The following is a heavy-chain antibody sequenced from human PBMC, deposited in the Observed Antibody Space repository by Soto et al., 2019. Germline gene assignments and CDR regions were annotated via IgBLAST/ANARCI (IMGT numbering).Heavy chain of an antibody. CDR1: GGSISSYH. V-gene: IGHV4-59*12. CDR3: ARGVIYSGYDCAYFDY. CDR2: IYHSGST. D-gene: IGHD5-12*01. J-gene: IGHJ4*02. Sequence: SETLSLTCTVSGGSISSYHWSWIRQPPGKGLEWIGYIYHSGSTNYNPSLKSRVTISVDKSKNQFSLKLSSVTAADTAVYYCARGVIYSGYDCAYFDYWGQGTLVTVSS.